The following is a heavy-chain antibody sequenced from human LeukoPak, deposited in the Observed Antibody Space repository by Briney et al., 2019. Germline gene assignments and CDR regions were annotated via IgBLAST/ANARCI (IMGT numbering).Heavy chain of an antibody. V-gene: IGHV3-21*01. Sequence: PGGSLRLSCAASGFTCSSYSMNWVRQAPGKGLEWVSSISSSSSYIYYADSVKGRFTISRDNAKNSLYLQMNSLRAEDTAVYYCARRGRVAGTLGDYWGQGTLVTVSS. J-gene: IGHJ4*02. D-gene: IGHD6-19*01. CDR3: ARRGRVAGTLGDY. CDR2: ISSSSSYI. CDR1: GFTCSSYS.